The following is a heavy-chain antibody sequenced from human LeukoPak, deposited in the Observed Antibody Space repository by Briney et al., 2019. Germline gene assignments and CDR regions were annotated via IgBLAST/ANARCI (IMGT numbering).Heavy chain of an antibody. D-gene: IGHD1-26*01. CDR1: GYIFTNYW. Sequence: GESLKISCKGSGYIFTNYWIGWVRQMPGKGLEWMGIIYPGDSDTRYSPSFQGQVTISADKSTTTAHLQWSSLKASDTAMYYCARQSQVGAIDYWSQGTLVTVSS. V-gene: IGHV5-51*01. J-gene: IGHJ4*02. CDR2: IYPGDSDT. CDR3: ARQSQVGAIDY.